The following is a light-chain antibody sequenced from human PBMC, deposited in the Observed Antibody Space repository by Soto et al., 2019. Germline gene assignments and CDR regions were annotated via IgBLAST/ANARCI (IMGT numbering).Light chain of an antibody. V-gene: IGKV3D-20*02. J-gene: IGKJ5*01. Sequence: EFVLTQSPGTLSLSPGERATLSCTASQSVSSRFLARYQQKPGQAPRLLIYGASSRATDIPDRFSGSGSGTDFTLTISRLEPEDFAVYYCQQRSDWPPKITFGQGTRLEIK. CDR2: GAS. CDR1: QSVSSRF. CDR3: QQRSDWPPKIT.